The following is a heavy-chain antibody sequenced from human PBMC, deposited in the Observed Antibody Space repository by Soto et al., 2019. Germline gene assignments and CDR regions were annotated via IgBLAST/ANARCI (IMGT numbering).Heavy chain of an antibody. Sequence: QVQLQESGPGLVKPSDTLSLTCAVSGYSISSSNWWGWIRQPPGKGLEWIGYIYYSGTTYYNPSLMSRLTMSVDTSKNQFSLKLASVTAVDTAVYCCATREIQGPIDYWGQGTLVTVSS. D-gene: IGHD1-26*01. CDR1: GYSISSSNW. V-gene: IGHV4-28*01. J-gene: IGHJ4*02. CDR3: ATREIQGPIDY. CDR2: IYYSGTT.